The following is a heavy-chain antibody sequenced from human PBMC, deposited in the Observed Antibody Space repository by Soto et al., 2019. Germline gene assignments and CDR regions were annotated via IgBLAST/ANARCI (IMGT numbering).Heavy chain of an antibody. D-gene: IGHD2-15*01. CDR1: GYTFTDYY. CDR2: IHPSGVTT. Sequence: QVQLVQSGAEVKKPGASVKVPCQASGYTFTDYYVHWVRQAPGQGPEWMGIIHPSGVTTRYAQKFQGRLTLTRDTSTSTVYMELSSLRSEDTAVYYCARGACSGGSCYSSDYWGQGTLVTVSS. J-gene: IGHJ4*02. V-gene: IGHV1-46*01. CDR3: ARGACSGGSCYSSDY.